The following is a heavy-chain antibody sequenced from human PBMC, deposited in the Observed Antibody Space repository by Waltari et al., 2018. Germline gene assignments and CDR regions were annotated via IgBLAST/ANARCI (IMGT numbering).Heavy chain of an antibody. CDR2: IKQDGSEK. V-gene: IGHV3-7*01. CDR3: AREGGGSTQTIDAFDI. CDR1: GFTFSSVC. J-gene: IGHJ3*02. Sequence: EVQLVESGGGLVQPGGSLRLSCSASGFTFSSVCMIWVRPAPGKGLEWVANIKQDGSEKYYVDSVKGRFTISRDNAKNSLYLQMNSLRAEDTAVYYCAREGGGSTQTIDAFDIWGQGTMVTVSS. D-gene: IGHD3-16*01.